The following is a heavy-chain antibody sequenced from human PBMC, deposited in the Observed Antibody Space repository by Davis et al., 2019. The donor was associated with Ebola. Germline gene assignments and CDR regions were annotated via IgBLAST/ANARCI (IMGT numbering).Heavy chain of an antibody. CDR3: ARVRYDFWSGYYRGYFDY. V-gene: IGHV3-30-3*01. CDR2: ISHDGSNK. J-gene: IGHJ4*02. CDR1: GFTFSSYA. D-gene: IGHD3-3*01. Sequence: GESLKISCAASGFTFSSYAMHWVRQAPGKGLEWVAVISHDGSNKYYADSVKGRFTISRDNSKNTLYLQMNSLRAEDTAVYYCARVRYDFWSGYYRGYFDYWGQGTLVTVSS.